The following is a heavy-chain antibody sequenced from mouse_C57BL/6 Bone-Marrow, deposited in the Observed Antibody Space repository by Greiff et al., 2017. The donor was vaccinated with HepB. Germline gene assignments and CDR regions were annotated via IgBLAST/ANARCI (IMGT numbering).Heavy chain of an antibody. V-gene: IGHV5-9*01. J-gene: IGHJ2*01. CDR2: ISGGVGNT. CDR1: GFTFSSYT. Sequence: EVKLVESGGGLVKPGGSLKLSCAASGFTFSSYTMSWVRQTPEKRLEWVATISGGVGNTYYPDSVKGRFTISRDNAKNTLYLQMRSLRSEDTALYYCAREDTTVPYWGQGTTLTVSA. D-gene: IGHD1-1*01. CDR3: AREDTTVPY.